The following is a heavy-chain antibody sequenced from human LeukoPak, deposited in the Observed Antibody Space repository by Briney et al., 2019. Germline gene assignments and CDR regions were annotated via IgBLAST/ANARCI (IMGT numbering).Heavy chain of an antibody. D-gene: IGHD1-26*01. CDR3: ARRGGSYYALNY. J-gene: IGHJ4*02. V-gene: IGHV5-51*01. CDR2: IYFGNSDT. Sequence: GESLKISCKISGYILTNNWIGWVRQVPGKGLEWMGLIYFGNSDTKYSPSFQGQVTISADKSISTAYLQWSSLKASGTAMYYCARRGGSYYALNYWGQGTLVTVSS. CDR1: GYILTNNW.